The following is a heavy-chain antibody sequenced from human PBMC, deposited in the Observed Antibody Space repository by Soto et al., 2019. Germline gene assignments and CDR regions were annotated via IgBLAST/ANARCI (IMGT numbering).Heavy chain of an antibody. CDR3: ARDGAYYDFWSGYPTLDYYMDA. CDR1: GYTFTGYY. Sequence: ASVKVSCKASGYTFTGYYMHWVRQAPGQGLEWMGWINPNSGGTNYAQKFQGWVTMTRDTSISTAYMELSRLRSDDTAVYYCARDGAYYDFWSGYPTLDYYMDAWGKGTTVTVSS. V-gene: IGHV1-2*04. CDR2: INPNSGGT. J-gene: IGHJ6*03. D-gene: IGHD3-3*01.